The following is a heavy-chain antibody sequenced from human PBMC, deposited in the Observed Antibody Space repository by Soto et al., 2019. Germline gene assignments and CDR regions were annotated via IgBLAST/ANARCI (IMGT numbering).Heavy chain of an antibody. CDR3: ARVAGVYCDSSRITTGVGDFDY. V-gene: IGHV1-8*01. D-gene: IGHD3-22*01. J-gene: IGHJ4*02. CDR2: MNPNSGNT. Sequence: ASVKVSCKASGYTFTSYDINWVRQATGQGLEWMGWMNPNSGNTGYAQKFQGRVTMTRNTSISTAYMELSSLRSEDTAVYYCARVAGVYCDSSRITTGVGDFDYWGQGNLVTVSS. CDR1: GYTFTSYD.